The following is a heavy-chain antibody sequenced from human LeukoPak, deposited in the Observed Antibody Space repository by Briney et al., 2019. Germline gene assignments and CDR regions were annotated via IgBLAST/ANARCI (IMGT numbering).Heavy chain of an antibody. Sequence: GGSLRLSCAASGFTFSSYGMHWVRQAPGKGLEWVAVIWYDGSNKYYADSVKGRFTISRDNSKNTLYLQMNSLRAEDTAVYYCARAYCSGGSCYGPYGMDVWGKGTTVTVSS. CDR2: IWYDGSNK. CDR1: GFTFSSYG. J-gene: IGHJ6*04. D-gene: IGHD2-15*01. CDR3: ARAYCSGGSCYGPYGMDV. V-gene: IGHV3-33*01.